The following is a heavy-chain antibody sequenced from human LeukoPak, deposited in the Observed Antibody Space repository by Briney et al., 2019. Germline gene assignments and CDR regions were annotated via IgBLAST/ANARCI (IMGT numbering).Heavy chain of an antibody. CDR2: IIPILGIA. V-gene: IGHV1-69*04. CDR3: ASAAGSSWYGFDY. J-gene: IGHJ4*02. CDR1: GYTFTSYG. D-gene: IGHD6-13*01. Sequence: ASVKVSCKASGYTFTSYGISWVRQAPGQGLEWMGRIIPILGIANYAQKFQGRVTITADKSTSTAYMELSSLRSEDTAVYYCASAAGSSWYGFDYWGQGTLVTVSS.